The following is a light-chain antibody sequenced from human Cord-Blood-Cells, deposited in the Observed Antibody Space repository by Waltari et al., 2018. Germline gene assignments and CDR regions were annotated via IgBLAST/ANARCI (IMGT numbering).Light chain of an antibody. CDR3: CSYAGSVV. CDR2: EGR. V-gene: IGLV2-23*01. CDR1: SSDVGSYNL. Sequence: QSALTQPASVSGSPGQSITIPCTGTSSDVGSYNLVSWYQQHPGKAPKLMIYEGRKRPSGVSNRFSGSKSGNTASLTISGLQAEDEADYYCCSYAGSVVFGGGTKLTVL. J-gene: IGLJ2*01.